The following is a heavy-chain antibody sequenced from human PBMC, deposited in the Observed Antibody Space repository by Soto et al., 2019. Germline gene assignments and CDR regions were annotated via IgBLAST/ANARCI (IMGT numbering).Heavy chain of an antibody. CDR1: GFTFSSYW. CDR3: ASGIAVQGDAFDI. Sequence: GSLRLSCAASGFTFSSYWMSWVRQAPGKGLEWVANIKQDGSEKYYVDSVKGRFTISRDNAKNSLYLQMNSLRAEDTAVYYCASGIAVQGDAFDIWGQGTMVTVSS. D-gene: IGHD6-19*01. J-gene: IGHJ3*02. CDR2: IKQDGSEK. V-gene: IGHV3-7*01.